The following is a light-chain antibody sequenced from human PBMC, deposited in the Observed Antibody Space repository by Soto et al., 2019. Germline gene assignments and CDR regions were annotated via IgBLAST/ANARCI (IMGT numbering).Light chain of an antibody. CDR1: QSISSW. CDR2: EAS. V-gene: IGKV1-5*03. J-gene: IGKJ1*01. CDR3: QQYNSYSGT. Sequence: QMTQSPSTMSASGGDRATITCAASQSISSWLAWYQQKPGKAPKLLIYEASSLASGVPSRFRGSGSGTEFTLTISSLQPDDFATYYCQQYNSYSGTFGQGTKVDIK.